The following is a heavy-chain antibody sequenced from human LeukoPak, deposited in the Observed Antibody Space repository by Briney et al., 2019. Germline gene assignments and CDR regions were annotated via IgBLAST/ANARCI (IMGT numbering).Heavy chain of an antibody. CDR2: IIPIFCTA. D-gene: IGHD6-13*01. V-gene: IGHV1-69*13. CDR1: GGTFSSYA. J-gene: IGHJ6*02. Sequence: SVKVSCKASGGTFSSYAISWVRQAPGQGLEWMGGIIPIFCTANYAQKFQGRVTITADESTSTAYMELSSLRSEDTAVYYCARDLGSSSWPTDYYYYYGMDVWGQGTTVTVSS. CDR3: ARDLGSSSWPTDYYYYYGMDV.